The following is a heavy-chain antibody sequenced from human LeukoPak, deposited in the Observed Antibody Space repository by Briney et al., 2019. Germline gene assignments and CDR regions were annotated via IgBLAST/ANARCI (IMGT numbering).Heavy chain of an antibody. CDR3: ARHSTSGWNWFDP. Sequence: SETLSLTCTVSGGSISSYYWSWIRQPPGKGLEWIGYIYYSGSTNYNPSLKSRVTISVDTSKNQFSLKLSSVTAADTAVYYCARHSTSGWNWFDPWGQGTLVTVSS. J-gene: IGHJ5*02. D-gene: IGHD6-19*01. V-gene: IGHV4-59*08. CDR1: GGSISSYY. CDR2: IYYSGST.